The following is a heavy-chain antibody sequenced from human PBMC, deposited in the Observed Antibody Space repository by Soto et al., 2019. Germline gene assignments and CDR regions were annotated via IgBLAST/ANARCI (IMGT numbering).Heavy chain of an antibody. CDR3: ARVPGTIPWFDP. D-gene: IGHD1-7*01. CDR1: GGSISSSNW. V-gene: IGHV4-4*02. CDR2: IYHSGST. J-gene: IGHJ5*02. Sequence: PSETLSLTCAVSGGSISSSNWWSLVRQPPGKGLEWIGEIYHSGSTNYNPSLKSRVTISVDKSKNQFSLKLSSVTAADTAVYYCARVPGTIPWFDPWGQGTLVTVSS.